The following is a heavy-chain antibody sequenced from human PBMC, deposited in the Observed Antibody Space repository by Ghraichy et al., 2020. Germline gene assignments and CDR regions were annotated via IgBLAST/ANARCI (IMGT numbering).Heavy chain of an antibody. V-gene: IGHV3-11*06. Sequence: GGSLRLSCAASGFTFSNYYMSWIRQSPGKGLEWVSDISSSNSYTNYADSVKGRFTISRDNAQNSLYLQMNSLRAEDTAVYYCARDGYSGSSDVYFDYWGQGTLVTVSS. CDR1: GFTFSNYY. CDR2: ISSSNSYT. J-gene: IGHJ4*02. CDR3: ARDGYSGSSDVYFDY. D-gene: IGHD6-6*01.